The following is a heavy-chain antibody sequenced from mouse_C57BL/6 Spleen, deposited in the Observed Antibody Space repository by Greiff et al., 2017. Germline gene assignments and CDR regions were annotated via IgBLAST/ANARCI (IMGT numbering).Heavy chain of an antibody. CDR3: ARGHYGSRWYFDV. CDR2: INPSTGGT. Sequence: VQLQQSGPELVKPGASVKISCKASGYSFTGYYMNWVKQSPEKSLEWIGEINPSTGGTTYNQKFKAKATLTVDKSSSTAYMQLKSLTSEDSAVYYCARGHYGSRWYFDVWGTGTTVTVSS. CDR1: GYSFTGYY. J-gene: IGHJ1*03. D-gene: IGHD1-1*01. V-gene: IGHV1-42*01.